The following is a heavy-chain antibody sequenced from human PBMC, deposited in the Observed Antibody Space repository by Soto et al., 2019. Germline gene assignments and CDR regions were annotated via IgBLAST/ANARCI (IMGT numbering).Heavy chain of an antibody. CDR2: ISGSGGST. CDR3: AKVLNWGGYYYDSSGYYATLFDY. J-gene: IGHJ4*02. CDR1: GFTSSSYA. V-gene: IGHV3-23*01. Sequence: GGSLRLSCAASGFTSSSYAMSWVRQAPGKGLEWVLAISGSGGSTYYADSVKGRFTISRDNSKNTLYLQMNSLRAEDTAVYYCAKVLNWGGYYYDSSGYYATLFDYWGQGTLVTVSS. D-gene: IGHD3-22*01.